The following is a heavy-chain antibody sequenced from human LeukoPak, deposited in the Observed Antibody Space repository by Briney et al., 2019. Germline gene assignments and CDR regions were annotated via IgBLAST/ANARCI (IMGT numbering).Heavy chain of an antibody. CDR3: ARDNDRKDDS. V-gene: IGHV3-7*01. J-gene: IGHJ4*02. D-gene: IGHD2-8*01. CDR1: GFTFSTYW. CDR2: MNQDGSQK. Sequence: PGGSLRLSCAASGFTFSTYWMTWVRQAPGKGLEWVANMNQDGSQKFYADSVKGRFTISRDNAKNSVYLQMNNLRAEDTALYYCARDNDRKDDSWGQGTLVTVSS.